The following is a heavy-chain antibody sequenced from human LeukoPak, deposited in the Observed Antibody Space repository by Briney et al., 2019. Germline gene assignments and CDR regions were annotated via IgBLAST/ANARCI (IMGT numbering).Heavy chain of an antibody. D-gene: IGHD3-16*01. V-gene: IGHV1-2*04. CDR3: ARDPLGGYFQH. CDR1: GYTFTGYY. CDR2: INPNSGGT. Sequence: ASVKVSCKASGYTFTGYYMHWVRQAPGQGLEWMGWINPNSGGTNYAQKFQGWVTMTRDTSISTAYMELRSLRSDDTAVYYCARDPLGGYFQHWGQGTLVTVSS. J-gene: IGHJ1*01.